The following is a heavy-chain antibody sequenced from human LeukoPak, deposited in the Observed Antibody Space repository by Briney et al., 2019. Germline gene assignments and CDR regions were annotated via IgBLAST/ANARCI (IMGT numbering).Heavy chain of an antibody. Sequence: GGSLRLSCAASGFTFSSYAMSWVRQAPGKGLEWVSANSGSGGSTYYADSVKGRFTISRDNSKNTLYLQMNSLRAEDTAVYYCEGCVFWGVGLYGGQGPRVTFSS. V-gene: IGHV3-23*01. J-gene: IGHJ4*02. CDR2: NSGSGGST. D-gene: IGHD3-3*01. CDR1: GFTFSSYA. CDR3: EGCVFWGVGLY.